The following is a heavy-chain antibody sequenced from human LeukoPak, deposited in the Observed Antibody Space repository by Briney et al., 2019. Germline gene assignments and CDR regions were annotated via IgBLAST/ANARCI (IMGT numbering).Heavy chain of an antibody. CDR2: INPNSGGT. Sequence: ASVKVSCKASGYTFTGYYMHWVRQAPGQGLEWMGRINPNSGGTNYAQKFQGRVTMTRDTSISTAYMELSRLRTDDTAVYYCARAEYSSGWYTDYWGQGTLVTVSS. CDR3: ARAEYSSGWYTDY. D-gene: IGHD6-19*01. J-gene: IGHJ4*02. V-gene: IGHV1-2*06. CDR1: GYTFTGYY.